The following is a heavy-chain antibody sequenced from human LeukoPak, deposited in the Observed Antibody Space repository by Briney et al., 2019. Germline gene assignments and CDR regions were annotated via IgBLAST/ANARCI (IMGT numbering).Heavy chain of an antibody. J-gene: IGHJ5*02. CDR3: ARATDYYDSSGASNWFDP. D-gene: IGHD3-22*01. V-gene: IGHV4-39*07. CDR2: IYYSGST. CDR1: GGSISSSSYY. Sequence: SETLSLTCTVSGGSISSSSYYWGWIRQPPGKGLEWIGSIYYSGSTYYNPSLKSRVTISVDTSKNQFSLKLSSVTAADTAVYYCARATDYYDSSGASNWFDPWGQGTLVTVSS.